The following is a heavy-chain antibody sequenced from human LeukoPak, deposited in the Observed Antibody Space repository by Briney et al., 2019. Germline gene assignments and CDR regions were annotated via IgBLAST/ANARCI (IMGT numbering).Heavy chain of an antibody. V-gene: IGHV3-21*05. CDR3: ARVGGRYSPLGY. CDR1: GFTFSLYA. D-gene: IGHD3-16*02. J-gene: IGHJ4*02. CDR2: IDSGSDDI. Sequence: PGGSLRLSCAASGFTFSLYAMNWVRQAPGKGLEWVSYIDSGSDDIHYADSVRGRFTISRDNAKNSLYLQMISLRAEDTAVYYCARVGGRYSPLGYWGQGTLVTVSS.